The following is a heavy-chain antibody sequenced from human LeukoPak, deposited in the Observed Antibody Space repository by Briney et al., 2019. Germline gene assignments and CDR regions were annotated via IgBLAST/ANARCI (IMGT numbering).Heavy chain of an antibody. CDR2: ISGSGGST. CDR1: GFTFISNA. CDR3: ARNSSDFDAFYI. J-gene: IGHJ3*02. D-gene: IGHD6-19*01. Sequence: QPGGSLSLSCAASGFTFISNAMSWARQAPGKGLEWVSAISGSGGSTYYADSVKGRFTISRDNSKNTLYLQMNSLRAEDTAVYYYARNSSDFDAFYIWGQGTMVTVSS. V-gene: IGHV3-23*01.